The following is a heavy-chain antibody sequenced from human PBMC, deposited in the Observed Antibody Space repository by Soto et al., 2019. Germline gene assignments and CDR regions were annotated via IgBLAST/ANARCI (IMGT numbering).Heavy chain of an antibody. CDR1: GGSFSGYY. J-gene: IGHJ4*02. CDR2: INHSGST. CDR3: AREYGGNSGTFDY. D-gene: IGHD2-21*02. V-gene: IGHV4-34*01. Sequence: QVQLQQWGAGLLKPSETLSLTCAVYGGSFSGYYWSWIRQPPGKGLEWIGEINHSGSTNYNPSLKSRVTISVDTSTNQLSLKLSSVPAADTAVYYCAREYGGNSGTFDYWGQGTLVTVSS.